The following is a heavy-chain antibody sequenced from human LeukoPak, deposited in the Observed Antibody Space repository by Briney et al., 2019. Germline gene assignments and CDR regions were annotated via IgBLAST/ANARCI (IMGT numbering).Heavy chain of an antibody. V-gene: IGHV3-74*01. CDR1: GFTFSSYW. CDR2: INSDGSST. D-gene: IGHD3-22*01. Sequence: GGSLRLSCEASGFTFSSYWMYWVRQAPGKGLVWVSRINSDGSSTNYADSVKGRFTISRDNAKNTLYLQMNRLRAEDTAVYYCARDSTMIVVGLIDYWGQGTLVTVSS. J-gene: IGHJ4*02. CDR3: ARDSTMIVVGLIDY.